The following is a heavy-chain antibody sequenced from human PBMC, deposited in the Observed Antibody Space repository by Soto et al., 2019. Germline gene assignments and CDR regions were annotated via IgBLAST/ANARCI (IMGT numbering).Heavy chain of an antibody. Sequence: GASVKVSCKASGGTFRNYPINWVRQAPGQGLEWMGSIFPLTDIPDYAQNFQARLTISADKSTSTAYMELSSLTSDDTAMYFCARGPLVVLTYLESWGKGPLVPVSS. CDR2: IFPLTDIP. J-gene: IGHJ4*02. CDR3: ARGPLVVLTYLES. V-gene: IGHV1-69*04. CDR1: GGTFRNYP.